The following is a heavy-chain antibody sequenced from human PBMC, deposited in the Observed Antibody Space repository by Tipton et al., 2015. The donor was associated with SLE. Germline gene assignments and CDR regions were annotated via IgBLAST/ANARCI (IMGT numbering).Heavy chain of an antibody. CDR1: SGSISSYY. Sequence: TLSLTCTVSSGSISSYYWGWIRQPPGKGLEWIGSIYYSGSTYYNPSLKSRVTISVDTSKNQFSLKLSSVTAADTAVYYCARHVAAAVPYYFDYWGQGTLVTVSS. V-gene: IGHV4-39*07. D-gene: IGHD6-13*01. CDR3: ARHVAAAVPYYFDY. J-gene: IGHJ4*02. CDR2: IYYSGST.